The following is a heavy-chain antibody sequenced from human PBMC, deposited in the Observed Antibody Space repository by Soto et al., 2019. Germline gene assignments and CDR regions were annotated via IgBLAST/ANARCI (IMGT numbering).Heavy chain of an antibody. CDR1: GFTFDDYA. CDR3: AQGVTDGDYYDRSGLLSAFDN. J-gene: IGHJ4*02. Sequence: EVLLVESGGCLVQPGRSLRLSCAASGFTFDDYAMHWVRQVPGKGLEWVSGLSWNGARIGYADSVKGRFTISRDNAEKSLYVRMDSLRVEDTALYHCAQGVTDGDYYDRSGLLSAFDNWGQGTLVTVSS. CDR2: LSWNGARI. D-gene: IGHD3-22*01. V-gene: IGHV3-9*01.